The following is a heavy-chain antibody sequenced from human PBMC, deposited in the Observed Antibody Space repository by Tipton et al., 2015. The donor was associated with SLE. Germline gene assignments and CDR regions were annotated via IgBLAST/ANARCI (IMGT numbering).Heavy chain of an antibody. V-gene: IGHV4-59*01. Sequence: TLSLTCAVYGGSFTAYYWSWIRQAPGKGLEWMGYIYNSVPGNYNPSLKSRLTISVDTSKNEFSLRLKTVTAADTAVYYCARGSRVEEELQYWGQGALVTVSS. CDR2: IYNSVPG. CDR3: ARGSRVEEELQY. CDR1: GGSFTAYY. D-gene: IGHD1-26*01. J-gene: IGHJ4*02.